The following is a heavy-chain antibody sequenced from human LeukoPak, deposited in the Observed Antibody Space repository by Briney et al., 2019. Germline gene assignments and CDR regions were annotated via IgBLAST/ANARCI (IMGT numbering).Heavy chain of an antibody. CDR3: ARDLGYCSSTSCTYYFDY. V-gene: IGHV3-30-3*01. CDR1: GFTFSSYA. J-gene: IGHJ4*02. Sequence: GGSLRLSCAASGFTFSSYAMHWVRQAPGKGLEWVAVISYDGSNKYYADSVKGRFTISRDNSKNTLYLQMNSLRAEGTAVYYCARDLGYCSSTSCTYYFDYWGQGTLVTVSS. CDR2: ISYDGSNK. D-gene: IGHD2-2*01.